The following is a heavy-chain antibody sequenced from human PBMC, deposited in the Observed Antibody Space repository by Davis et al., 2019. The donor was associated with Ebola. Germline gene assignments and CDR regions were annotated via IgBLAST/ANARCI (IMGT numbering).Heavy chain of an antibody. CDR3: KGDTYYYYDLDV. J-gene: IGHJ6*02. CDR2: IYYSGST. D-gene: IGHD2-21*01. CDR1: GGSISSGSHY. V-gene: IGHV4-39*01. Sequence: MPSETLSLTCTVSGGSISSGSHYWGWIRQPPGKGLEWIGSIYYSGSTYYSPSLKSRVSISVDTSKNQFYLKLSSVTAADTAVYYCKGDTYYYYDLDVWGQGTTVTVSS.